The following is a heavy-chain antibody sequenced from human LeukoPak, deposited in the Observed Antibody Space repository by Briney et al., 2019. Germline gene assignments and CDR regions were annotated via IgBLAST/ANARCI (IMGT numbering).Heavy chain of an antibody. Sequence: PGGSLRLSCAASGFTFSSYEMNWVRQAPGKGLEWVSYISSSGSTIYYADSVKGRFTISRDNAKNSLYLQMNSLRAEDTAVYYCANQYYYDSSGYSGPGGYWGQGTLVTVSS. V-gene: IGHV3-48*03. CDR1: GFTFSSYE. J-gene: IGHJ4*02. CDR3: ANQYYYDSSGYSGPGGY. D-gene: IGHD3-22*01. CDR2: ISSSGSTI.